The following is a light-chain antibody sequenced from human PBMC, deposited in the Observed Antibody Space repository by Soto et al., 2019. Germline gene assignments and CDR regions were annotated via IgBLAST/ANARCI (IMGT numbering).Light chain of an antibody. J-gene: IGKJ5*01. CDR1: QSVSSY. Sequence: EIVVTQSPATLSFSPGEKATPSCRARQSVSSYLAWYQQKPGQAPRLLIYDASNRATGIPARFSASGSGTDFTLTISRLEPEDFAVYYCQQRSHWPPITFGQGTRLEIK. CDR2: DAS. CDR3: QQRSHWPPIT. V-gene: IGKV3-11*01.